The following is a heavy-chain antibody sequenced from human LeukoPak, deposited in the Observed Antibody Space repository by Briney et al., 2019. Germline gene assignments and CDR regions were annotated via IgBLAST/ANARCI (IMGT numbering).Heavy chain of an antibody. D-gene: IGHD1-26*01. Sequence: SETLSLTCTVSGGSISSSSYYWGWIRQPPGKGLEWIGSIYYSGSTYYSPSLKSRVTISVDTSKNQFSLKLSSVTAADTAVYYCARPLSGSYEYYFDYWGQGTLVTASS. J-gene: IGHJ4*02. V-gene: IGHV4-39*01. CDR1: GGSISSSSYY. CDR2: IYYSGST. CDR3: ARPLSGSYEYYFDY.